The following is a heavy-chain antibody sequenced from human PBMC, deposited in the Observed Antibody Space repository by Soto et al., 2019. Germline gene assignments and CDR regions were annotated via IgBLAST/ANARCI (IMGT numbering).Heavy chain of an antibody. D-gene: IGHD2-15*01. CDR2: ISAYNGNT. V-gene: IGHV1-18*04. CDR1: GYTFTGYY. CDR3: ARAQRGGGPGY. J-gene: IGHJ4*02. Sequence: ASVKVSCKASGYTFTGYYMHWVRQAPGQGLEWMGWISAYNGNTNYAQKLQGRVTMTTDTSTSTAYMELRSLRSDDTAVYYCARAQRGGGPGYWGQGTLVTVSS.